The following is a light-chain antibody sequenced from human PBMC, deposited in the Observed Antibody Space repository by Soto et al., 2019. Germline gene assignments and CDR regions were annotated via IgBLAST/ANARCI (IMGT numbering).Light chain of an antibody. Sequence: QSVLTQPPSASGTPGQTIAISCSGGSSNIGSHTVNWYQQLPGTAPRLLIYSNTQRPSGVPDRFSGSKSGTSASLAITGLQSEYEGDYSCEAWDDNLNGVVFGGGTKVTVL. V-gene: IGLV1-44*01. J-gene: IGLJ2*01. CDR1: SSNIGSHT. CDR3: EAWDDNLNGVV. CDR2: SNT.